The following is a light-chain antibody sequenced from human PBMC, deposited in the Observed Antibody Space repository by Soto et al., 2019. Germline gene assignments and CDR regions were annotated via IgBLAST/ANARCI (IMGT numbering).Light chain of an antibody. CDR1: QSVATN. Sequence: EIVVTQSPATLSVSPGERTTLSCRTSQSVATNLAWYQQKPGQAPRHLIYGASTRATGVPARFSGSGSGTEFTLTISSLQSEDFAVYHCQQYNNWPPFTFGPGTKVDFK. CDR3: QQYNNWPPFT. J-gene: IGKJ3*01. CDR2: GAS. V-gene: IGKV3-15*01.